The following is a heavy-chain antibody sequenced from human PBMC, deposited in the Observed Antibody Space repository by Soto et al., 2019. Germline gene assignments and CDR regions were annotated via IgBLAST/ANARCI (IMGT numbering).Heavy chain of an antibody. CDR3: ARAPKVSGSAQTRPDF. D-gene: IGHD6-6*01. J-gene: IGHJ4*02. CDR1: GGSFSAYY. V-gene: IGHV4-34*01. CDR2: ITPTGST. Sequence: SETLSLTCAVYGGSFSAYYWNWIRQPPGKGLEWVGEITPTGSTNYSPSLKSRVSISVDTSKNQFSLNLTSLTAADTAVYYCARAPKVSGSAQTRPDFWGQGSLVTVSS.